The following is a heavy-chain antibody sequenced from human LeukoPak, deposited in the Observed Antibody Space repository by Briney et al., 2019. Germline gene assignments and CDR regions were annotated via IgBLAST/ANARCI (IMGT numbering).Heavy chain of an antibody. CDR1: GGSISSYY. V-gene: IGHV4-59*04. CDR3: AIQKMDGPDH. J-gene: IGHJ5*02. D-gene: IGHD2-8*01. Sequence: SETLSLTCTVSGGSISSYYWSWIRQPPGKGLEWIGYIYYSGSTYYNPSLKSRVTIFVDTSKNQFSLKLSSVTAADTAVYYCAIQKMDGPDHWGQGTLVTVSS. CDR2: IYYSGST.